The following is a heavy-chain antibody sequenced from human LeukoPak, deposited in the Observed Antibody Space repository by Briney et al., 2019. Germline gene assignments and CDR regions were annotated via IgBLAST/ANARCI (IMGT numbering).Heavy chain of an antibody. CDR3: ARDSQHLGGSTCPDH. V-gene: IGHV3-21*04. CDR1: GFTFSNFA. Sequence: GGSLRLSCAASGFTFSNFAMTWVRQAPGEGLEWVSSIVGSSSTYYADSLKGRFTISRDNAKNSLYLQMNSLRAEDTAVYYCARDSQHLGGSTCPDHWSQGALVTVSS. CDR2: IVGSSST. J-gene: IGHJ4*02. D-gene: IGHD2-15*01.